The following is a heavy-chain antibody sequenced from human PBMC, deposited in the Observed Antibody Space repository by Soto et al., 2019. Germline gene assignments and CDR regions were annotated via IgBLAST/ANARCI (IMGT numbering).Heavy chain of an antibody. Sequence: EVQLVESGGGLVKAGGSLRLSCAGSGFTFGTYTINWVRQVPGKGLEWVSSIGTTSPYKYYAASVRGRFTISRDNAKTSVYLQMNSLRAEDTAVYYCARVMCGDCSAYYYYSMDVWGQGTTVTVSS. D-gene: IGHD2-21*02. CDR3: ARVMCGDCSAYYYYSMDV. CDR1: GFTFGTYT. J-gene: IGHJ6*03. CDR2: IGTTSPYK. V-gene: IGHV3-21*01.